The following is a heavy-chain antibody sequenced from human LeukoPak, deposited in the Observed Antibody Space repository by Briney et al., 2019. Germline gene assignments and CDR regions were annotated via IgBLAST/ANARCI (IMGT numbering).Heavy chain of an antibody. Sequence: ASVKVSCKASGYTFTSYGISWVRQAPGQGLEWMGWISAYNGNTNYAQKLQGRVTMATDTSTSTAYMELRSLRSDDTAVYYCARVGPYCSSTSCYKGGAFDIRGQGTMVTVSS. CDR3: ARVGPYCSSTSCYKGGAFDI. D-gene: IGHD2-2*02. J-gene: IGHJ3*02. V-gene: IGHV1-18*01. CDR1: GYTFTSYG. CDR2: ISAYNGNT.